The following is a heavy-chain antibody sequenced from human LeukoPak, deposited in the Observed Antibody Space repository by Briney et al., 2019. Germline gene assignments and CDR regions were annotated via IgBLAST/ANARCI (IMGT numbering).Heavy chain of an antibody. CDR3: ARDTFYSGSPLQTGTDNCFDP. Sequence: PAASVKVSCKASGYTFTSYAMHWVRQVPGQGLEWMGWINPNSGGTNYAQKFHGRVTMTRDASISTAYMEMSRLRSDDTAVYYCARDTFYSGSPLQTGTDNCFDPWGQGSLVTVSS. D-gene: IGHD1-26*01. V-gene: IGHV1-2*02. J-gene: IGHJ5*02. CDR1: GYTFTSYA. CDR2: INPNSGGT.